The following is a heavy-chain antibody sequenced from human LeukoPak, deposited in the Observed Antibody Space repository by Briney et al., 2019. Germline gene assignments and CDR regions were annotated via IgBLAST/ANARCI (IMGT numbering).Heavy chain of an antibody. CDR2: ISAYNGNT. V-gene: IGHV1-18*01. J-gene: IGHJ5*02. Sequence: APVKVSCKASGYTFTSYGISWVRQAPGQGLEWMGWISAYNGNTNYAQKLQGRVTMTTDTSTSTAYMELRSLRSDDTAVYYCARASITHYYDSSGYNWFDPWGQGTLVTVSS. CDR3: ARASITHYYDSSGYNWFDP. CDR1: GYTFTSYG. D-gene: IGHD3-22*01.